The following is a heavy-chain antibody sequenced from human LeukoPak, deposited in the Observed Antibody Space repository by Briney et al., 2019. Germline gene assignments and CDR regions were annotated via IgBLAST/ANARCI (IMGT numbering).Heavy chain of an antibody. J-gene: IGHJ4*02. V-gene: IGHV4-39*01. CDR2: IFYSGSA. D-gene: IGHD1-26*01. Sequence: SETLSLTCTVSGGSIISSNYYWGWIRQSPGKGLEWIGNIFYSGSAYYSPSLKSRVTISVDTSKNQFSLKLSSMTAADTAVYYCARHFSGSCDYWGQGILVTVSS. CDR3: ARHFSGSCDY. CDR1: GGSIISSNYY.